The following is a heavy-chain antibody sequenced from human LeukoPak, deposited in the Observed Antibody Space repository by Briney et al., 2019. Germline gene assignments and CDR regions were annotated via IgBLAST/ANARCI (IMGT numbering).Heavy chain of an antibody. CDR2: ISAYNGNT. Sequence: ASVKVSCKASGYTFTSYGISWVRQAPGQGLEWMGWISAYNGNTNYAQRLQGRVTMTTGTSTSTAYMELRSLRSDDTAVYYCARDQLGMAEFDYWGQETLVTVSS. J-gene: IGHJ4*02. V-gene: IGHV1-18*01. CDR3: ARDQLGMAEFDY. CDR1: GYTFTSYG. D-gene: IGHD1-1*01.